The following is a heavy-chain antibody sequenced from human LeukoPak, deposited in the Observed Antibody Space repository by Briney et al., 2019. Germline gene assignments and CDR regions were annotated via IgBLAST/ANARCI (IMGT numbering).Heavy chain of an antibody. CDR2: IYSGGST. V-gene: IGHV3-66*01. J-gene: IGHJ5*01. CDR3: ARRAGGLARNNWFDS. CDR1: GFTVSSNY. D-gene: IGHD3-16*01. Sequence: GGSLRLSCAASGFTVSSNYMSWVRQAPGKGLAWVSLIYSGGSTYYADSVKGRFTISRDNSKNTLYLQMNGLRAEDTAVYYCARRAGGLARNNWFDSWGQGTLVTVSS.